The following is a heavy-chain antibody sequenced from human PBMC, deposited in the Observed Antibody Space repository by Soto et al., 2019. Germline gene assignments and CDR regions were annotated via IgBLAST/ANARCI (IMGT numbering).Heavy chain of an antibody. CDR1: GFTFSNSA. V-gene: IGHV3-30-3*01. D-gene: IGHD5-12*01. CDR3: AREIVATLGFDL. Sequence: QVPLVESGGGVVQPGRSLRLSYAASGFTFSNSAMHWVRQAPGKELEWVTVISYDGSNKYYADSVKGRFTISRDNSKNTLYLQMNSLRAEDTAVYYCAREIVATLGFDLWGQGTLVTVSS. CDR2: ISYDGSNK. J-gene: IGHJ4*02.